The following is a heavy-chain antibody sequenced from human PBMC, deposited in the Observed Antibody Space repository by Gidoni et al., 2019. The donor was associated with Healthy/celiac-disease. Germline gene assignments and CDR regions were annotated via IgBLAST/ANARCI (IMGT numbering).Heavy chain of an antibody. J-gene: IGHJ4*02. CDR3: ARRGGGAAAVDY. CDR1: GYSFTSYW. V-gene: IGHV5-51*03. CDR2: IFPGASET. D-gene: IGHD6-13*01. Sequence: EVHLVQSGAEVKKPGESLKISCKGSGYSFTSYWIGWVRQMPGKGLERMGTIFPGASETGDSPSSQGQVTLSADKSISTAYLQWGSRKASGTAMYYWARRGGGAAAVDYWGQGTLVTVSS.